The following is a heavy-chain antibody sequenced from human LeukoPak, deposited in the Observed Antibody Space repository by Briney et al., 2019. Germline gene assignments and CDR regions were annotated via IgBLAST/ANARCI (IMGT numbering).Heavy chain of an antibody. V-gene: IGHV3-48*03. D-gene: IGHD6-19*01. CDR1: GFTFRSYE. CDR3: ARKGSGWPDY. J-gene: IGHJ4*02. Sequence: PGGSLRLSCAASGFTFRSYEMNWVRQAPGRGLEWVSYISSSGTAIYYADSVKGRFTVSRDNAKNSLYLQVNSLRAEDTAIYYCARKGSGWPDYWGQGTLVTVSS. CDR2: ISSSGTAI.